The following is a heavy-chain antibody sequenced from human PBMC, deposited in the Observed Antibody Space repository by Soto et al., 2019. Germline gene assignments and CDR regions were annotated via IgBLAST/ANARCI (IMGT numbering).Heavy chain of an antibody. CDR1: GGSITRRSSY. CDR3: ATTRGLAVGGSFDY. D-gene: IGHD3-10*01. V-gene: IGHV4-39*01. CDR2: FYDGNT. J-gene: IGHJ4*02. Sequence: SETLSLTCIVSGGSITRRSSYWAWIRQPPGKGLEWVGTFYDGNTYHNPSLRSRITIAVDASKNQFSLKLNSVAAADTAFYYCATTRGLAVGGSFDYWGQGMLVTVSS.